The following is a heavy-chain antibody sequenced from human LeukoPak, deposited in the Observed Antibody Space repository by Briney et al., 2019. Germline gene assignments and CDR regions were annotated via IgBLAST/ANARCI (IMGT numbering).Heavy chain of an antibody. CDR1: GFTFSSYA. CDR2: ISYDGSNK. J-gene: IGHJ6*02. CDR3: ARGPLHGMDV. Sequence: GRSLRLSCAASGFTFSSYAMHWVRQAPGKGLEWVAVISYDGSNKYYADSVKGRFTISRDNSKNTLYLRMNGLRAEDTAVYYCARGPLHGMDVWGQGTTVTVSS. V-gene: IGHV3-30-3*01.